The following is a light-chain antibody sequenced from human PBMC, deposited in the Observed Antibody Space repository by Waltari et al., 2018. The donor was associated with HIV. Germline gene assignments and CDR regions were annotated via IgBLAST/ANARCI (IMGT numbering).Light chain of an antibody. CDR2: GNN. CDR3: QSYDTSLSGPV. CDR1: SPNIGAGFD. Sequence: QSVLTQPPSVSGAPGQRVTIPCTGRSPNIGAGFDVPWYQQLPGTAPKLLLYGNNNRPSGVPDRFSGSKSDTSASLAITGLQAEDDADYYCQSYDTSLSGPVFGGGTKLTVL. J-gene: IGLJ2*01. V-gene: IGLV1-40*01.